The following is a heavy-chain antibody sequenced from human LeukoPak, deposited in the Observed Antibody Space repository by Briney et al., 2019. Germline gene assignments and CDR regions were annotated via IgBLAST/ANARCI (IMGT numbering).Heavy chain of an antibody. Sequence: GGSLRLSCAASGFTFSSYSMNWVRQAPGKGLEWVSSISSSSSYIYYADSVKGRFTISRANAKNSLYLQMNSLRAEDTAVYYCARGGVEQLVGYYYYYMDAWVKGTTVTVSS. CDR2: ISSSSSYI. CDR1: GFTFSSYS. CDR3: ARGGVEQLVGYYYYYMDA. D-gene: IGHD6-6*01. J-gene: IGHJ6*03. V-gene: IGHV3-21*01.